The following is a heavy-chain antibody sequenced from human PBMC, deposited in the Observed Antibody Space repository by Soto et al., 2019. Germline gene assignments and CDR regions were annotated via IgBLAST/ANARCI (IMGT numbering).Heavy chain of an antibody. Sequence: PGESLKISCKGSGYSFASHWVAWVRQMPEKGLEWIGTSYPGDPDTKYSSAFRGHVTISADTSASTAYLQWRSLEATDSAIYYCARYSGSYWHYLDFWGQGTLVTVS. CDR2: SYPGDPDT. CDR3: ARYSGSYWHYLDF. J-gene: IGHJ4*02. CDR1: GYSFASHW. V-gene: IGHV5-51*01. D-gene: IGHD1-26*01.